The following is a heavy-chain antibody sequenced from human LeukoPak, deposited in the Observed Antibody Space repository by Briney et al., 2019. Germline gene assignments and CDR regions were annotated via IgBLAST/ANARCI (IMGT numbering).Heavy chain of an antibody. CDR1: GFTFSSYS. V-gene: IGHV3-21*01. CDR3: ARGKIVAGGPTFDY. CDR2: ISSSSSYI. Sequence: GGSLRLSCAASGFTFSSYSMNWVRQAPGKGLEWVSSISSSSSYIYYADSVKGRFTISRDNAKNSLYLQMNSLRAEDTAVYYCARGKIVAGGPTFDYWGQGTLVTVSS. J-gene: IGHJ4*02. D-gene: IGHD5-12*01.